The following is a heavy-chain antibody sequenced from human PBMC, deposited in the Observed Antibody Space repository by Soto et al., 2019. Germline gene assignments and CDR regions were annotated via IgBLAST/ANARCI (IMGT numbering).Heavy chain of an antibody. D-gene: IGHD2-2*03. Sequence: GASVKVSCKASGGTFSSHAISWVRQAPGRGLEWMGGIIPIFGTTNYAQSFRARVTITADESTSTAYMELSSLTSEDTAVYYCGSVGYCSSTNCLFYYYHYGMDVWGQGTTVPSP. CDR2: IIPIFGTT. CDR3: GSVGYCSSTNCLFYYYHYGMDV. V-gene: IGHV1-69*13. J-gene: IGHJ6*02. CDR1: GGTFSSHA.